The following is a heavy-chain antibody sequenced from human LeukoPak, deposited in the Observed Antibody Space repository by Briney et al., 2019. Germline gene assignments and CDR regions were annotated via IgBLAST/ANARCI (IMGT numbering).Heavy chain of an antibody. CDR2: ISYDGTIT. Sequence: GGSLRLSCAASGFTFSSYGMHWVRQAPGKGLEWVALISYDGTITYSADSVKGRFTISRDNSKNILYLQMNSLRAEDTAVYCCARAIQFGGYFDYWGQGTLVTVST. CDR3: ARAIQFGGYFDY. V-gene: IGHV3-30*03. D-gene: IGHD2-15*01. CDR1: GFTFSSYG. J-gene: IGHJ4*02.